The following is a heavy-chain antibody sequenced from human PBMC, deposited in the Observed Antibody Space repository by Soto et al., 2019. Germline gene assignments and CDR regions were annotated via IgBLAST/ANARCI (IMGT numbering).Heavy chain of an antibody. CDR1: GYTFTGYY. V-gene: IGHV1-2*02. J-gene: IGHJ4*02. CDR2: INPNSGGT. Sequence: SVKVSCKASGYTFTGYYMHWVRQAPGQGLEWMGWINPNSGGTNYAQKFQGRVTMTRDTSISTAYMELSRLRSDDTAVYYCAREGIAARSRYENPLRFGYWGQGTLVTVSS. CDR3: AREGIAARSRYENPLRFGY. D-gene: IGHD6-6*01.